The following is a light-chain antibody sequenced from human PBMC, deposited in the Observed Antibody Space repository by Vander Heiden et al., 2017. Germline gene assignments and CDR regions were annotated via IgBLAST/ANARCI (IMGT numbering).Light chain of an antibody. CDR2: DVS. J-gene: IGLJ1*01. CDR3: SSYTSSSTPYV. V-gene: IGLV2-14*01. CDR1: SSDVGGYNY. Sequence: QSALTQPASVSGSRGQSITISCTGTSSDVGGYNYVSWYQQPPGKAPKLMIYDVSNRPSGVSNRFSGSKSGNTASLTISGLQAEDEADYYCSSYTSSSTPYVFGTGTKVTVL.